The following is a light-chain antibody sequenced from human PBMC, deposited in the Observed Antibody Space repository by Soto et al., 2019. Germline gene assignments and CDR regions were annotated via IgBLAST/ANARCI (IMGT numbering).Light chain of an antibody. CDR1: HTIATY. CDR3: QQYYSYPFT. CDR2: GAS. Sequence: IQMTQSPSSLSASVGDGVTLTCRASHTIATYLNWYQQKPGQVPEVLIYGASRLHVGVPSRFTGSGYGTDFTPTISCLQSEDFATYYCQQYYSYPFTFGPGTKVDIK. J-gene: IGKJ3*01. V-gene: IGKV1-39*01.